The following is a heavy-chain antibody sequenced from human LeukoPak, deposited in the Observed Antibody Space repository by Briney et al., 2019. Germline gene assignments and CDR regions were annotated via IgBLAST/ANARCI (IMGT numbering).Heavy chain of an antibody. CDR2: ISGSGGST. CDR3: AKGYYDYVWGSYYFDY. J-gene: IGHJ4*02. D-gene: IGHD3-16*01. Sequence: GTLRLSCAASGFTFSSYAMSWVRQAPGKGLEWVSAISGSGGSTYYADSVKGRFTISRDNSRDTLYLQMNSLRAEDTAVYYCAKGYYDYVWGSYYFDYWGQGTLVTVSS. CDR1: GFTFSSYA. V-gene: IGHV3-23*01.